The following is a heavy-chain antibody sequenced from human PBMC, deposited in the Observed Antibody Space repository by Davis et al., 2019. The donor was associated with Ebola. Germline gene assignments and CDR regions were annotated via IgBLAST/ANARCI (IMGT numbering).Heavy chain of an antibody. J-gene: IGHJ6*04. Sequence: GESLKISCAASAFTFSNYWMYWVRQAPGEGLMCVSRINSDGTFTTYADSVKGRFTISRDNSKNTLYLQMNSLRAEDTAVYYCAKSWGLHYYYYYGMDVWGKGTTVTVSS. CDR3: AKSWGLHYYYYYGMDV. D-gene: IGHD5/OR15-5a*01. CDR2: INSDGTFT. V-gene: IGHV3-74*01. CDR1: AFTFSNYW.